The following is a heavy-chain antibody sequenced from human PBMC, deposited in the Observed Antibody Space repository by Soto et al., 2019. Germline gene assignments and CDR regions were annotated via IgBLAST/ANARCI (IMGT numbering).Heavy chain of an antibody. CDR3: ARPTYYYDCSGPPAY. CDR1: GGSFSSGSYC. J-gene: IGHJ4*02. V-gene: IGHV4-31*03. D-gene: IGHD3-22*01. Sequence: SETLSLTCTVSGGSFSSGSYCWSWIRQHPGKGLEWIGYIYYSGSTYYNPSLKSRVTMSADTSKNQFSLKLSSVTAADTAVYYCARPTYYYDCSGPPAYWGQGTLVTVSS. CDR2: IYYSGST.